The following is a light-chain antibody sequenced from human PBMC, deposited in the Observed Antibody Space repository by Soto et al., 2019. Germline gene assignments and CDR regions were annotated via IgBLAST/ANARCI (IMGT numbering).Light chain of an antibody. V-gene: IGLV4-69*02. CDR2: LNSDGSH. Sequence: QPVLTQSPSASASLGASVKLTCTLSSGHSSYAIAWHQQQPEKGPRYLMNLNSDGSHSKGDGIPDRFSGSSSGAERYLTISSLQSEDEADYYCQTWGTGTVVFGGGTKRTVL. J-gene: IGLJ2*01. CDR3: QTWGTGTVV. CDR1: SGHSSYA.